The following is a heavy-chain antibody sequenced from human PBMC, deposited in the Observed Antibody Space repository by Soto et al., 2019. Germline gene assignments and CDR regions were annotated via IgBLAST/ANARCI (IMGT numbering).Heavy chain of an antibody. CDR2: ISYDGSNK. V-gene: IGHV3-30*18. CDR1: GFTFSSYG. D-gene: IGHD3-22*01. Sequence: PGGSLRLSCAASGFTFSSYGMHWVRQAPGKGLEWVAVISYDGSNKYYADSVKGRFTISRDNSKNTLYLQMNSLRAEDTAVCYCAKADSSGYYGFDYWGQGTLVTVSS. CDR3: AKADSSGYYGFDY. J-gene: IGHJ4*02.